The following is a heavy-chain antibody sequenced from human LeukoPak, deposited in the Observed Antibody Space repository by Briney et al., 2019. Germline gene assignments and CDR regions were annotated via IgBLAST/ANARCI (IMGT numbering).Heavy chain of an antibody. CDR1: GGSISSGGYY. J-gene: IGHJ4*02. D-gene: IGHD5-24*01. V-gene: IGHV4-61*08. CDR2: IYYSGST. CDR3: AIFSDGYNSEEEDY. Sequence: PSETLSLTCTVSGGSISSGGYYWSWIRQPPGKGLEWIGYIYYSGSTNCNPSLKSRVTISVDTSKNQFSLKLSSVTAADTAVYYCAIFSDGYNSEEEDYWGQGTLVTVSS.